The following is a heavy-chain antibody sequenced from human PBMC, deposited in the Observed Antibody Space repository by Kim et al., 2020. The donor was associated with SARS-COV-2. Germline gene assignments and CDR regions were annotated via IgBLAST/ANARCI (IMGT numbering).Heavy chain of an antibody. J-gene: IGHJ6*03. V-gene: IGHV3-72*01. CDR3: AWGGYKSYYYYMDV. CDR1: GFTFSDHY. Sequence: GGSLRLSCAASGFTFSDHYMDWVRQAPGKGLEWVGRTRNKANSYTTEYAASVKGRFTISRDDSKNSLYLQMNSLKTEDTAVYYCAWGGYKSYYYYMDVWGKGTTVTVSS. CDR2: TRNKANSYTT. D-gene: IGHD5-18*01.